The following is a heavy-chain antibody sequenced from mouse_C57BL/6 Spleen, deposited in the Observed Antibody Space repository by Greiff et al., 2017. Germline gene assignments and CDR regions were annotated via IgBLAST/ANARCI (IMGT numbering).Heavy chain of an antibody. CDR2: IDPSDSET. J-gene: IGHJ4*01. D-gene: IGHD1-1*01. Sequence: QVQLQQPGAELVRPGSSVKLSCKASGYTFTSYWMHWVKQRPIQGLEWIGNIDPSDSETHYNQKFKDKATLTVDKSSSTAYMQLSSLTSEDSAVYYCARGGTTVARYAMDYWGQGNSVTVSS. CDR3: ARGGTTVARYAMDY. V-gene: IGHV1-52*01. CDR1: GYTFTSYW.